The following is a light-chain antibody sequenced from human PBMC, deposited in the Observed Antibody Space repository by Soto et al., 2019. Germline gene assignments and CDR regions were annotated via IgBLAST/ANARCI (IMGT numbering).Light chain of an antibody. V-gene: IGKV1-5*03. CDR3: QHYNSYSEA. CDR2: KAS. CDR1: QSVSSS. J-gene: IGKJ1*01. Sequence: TQSPGTLSLSPGERATLSCRASQSVSSSYLAWYQQKPGKAPNLLIYKASRLETGVPSRFSGSGSGADFTLTISSLQPEDFATYYCQHYNSYSEAFGQGTKVDI.